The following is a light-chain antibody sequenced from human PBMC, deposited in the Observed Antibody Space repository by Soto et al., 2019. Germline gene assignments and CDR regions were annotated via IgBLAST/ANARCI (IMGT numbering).Light chain of an antibody. CDR3: QQCYSTPRT. CDR2: AAS. CDR1: QSISSY. V-gene: IGKV1-39*01. J-gene: IGKJ1*01. Sequence: DIQMTQSPSSLSASVGDRVTITCRASQSISSYLIWYQQKPGKAPTLLIYAASSLQSGVPSRFSGRGSGTDFTLTISSLQHEDFATYYCQQCYSTPRTFGQGTKVEIK.